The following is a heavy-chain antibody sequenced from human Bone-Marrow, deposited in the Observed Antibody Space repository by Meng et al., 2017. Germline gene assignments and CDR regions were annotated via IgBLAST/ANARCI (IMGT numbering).Heavy chain of an antibody. CDR3: ARLGTVTTADYGMDV. CDR1: GGSISSYY. D-gene: IGHD4-17*01. CDR2: IYTSGST. V-gene: IGHV4-4*07. Sequence: SETLSLTCTVSGGSISSYYWSWTRQPAGKGLEWIGRIYTSGSTNYNPSLKSRVTMSVDTSKNQFSLKLSSVTAADTAVYYCARLGTVTTADYGMDVWGQGTTVTVSS. J-gene: IGHJ6*02.